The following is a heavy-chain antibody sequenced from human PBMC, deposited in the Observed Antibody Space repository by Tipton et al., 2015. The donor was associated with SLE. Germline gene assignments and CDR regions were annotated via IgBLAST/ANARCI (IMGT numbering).Heavy chain of an antibody. CDR3: ARDFRADGNWFDP. Sequence: TLSLTCTVSGDSITSGPYSWSWIRQPAGKGLEWIGRVYSSGSTNYNPSLKSRVTLSVDTSKNQFSLKLRSVTAADTAVYFCARDFRADGNWFDPWGQGTLVTVSS. CDR1: GDSITSGPYS. J-gene: IGHJ5*02. D-gene: IGHD5-24*01. CDR2: VYSSGST. V-gene: IGHV4-61*02.